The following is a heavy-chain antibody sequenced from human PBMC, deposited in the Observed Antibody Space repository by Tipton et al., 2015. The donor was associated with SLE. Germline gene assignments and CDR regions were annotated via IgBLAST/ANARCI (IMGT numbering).Heavy chain of an antibody. V-gene: IGHV4-59*12. D-gene: IGHD6-6*01. J-gene: IGHJ4*02. Sequence: TLSLTCTVSGGSISSYYWSWIRQPPGKGLEWIGNIYYRGTTNYNPSLKSRVTISVDTSKNQFSLKLSSVTAADTAVYYCARGGHSSSSNYFDYWGQGTLVTVSS. CDR3: ARGGHSSSSNYFDY. CDR2: IYYRGTT. CDR1: GGSISSYY.